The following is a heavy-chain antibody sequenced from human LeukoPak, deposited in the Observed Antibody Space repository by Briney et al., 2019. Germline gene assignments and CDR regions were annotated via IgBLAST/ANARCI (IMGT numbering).Heavy chain of an antibody. D-gene: IGHD3-10*01. Sequence: PGGFLRLSCAASGFIFTDYGMHWVRQAPGKGLEWVAVIWYDGSNKYYADSVKGRFTISRDNSKNTLYLQMNSLRAEDTAVYYCAKDRYMGGSAPDYWGQGTLVTVSS. CDR3: AKDRYMGGSAPDY. CDR2: IWYDGSNK. CDR1: GFIFTDYG. V-gene: IGHV3-33*06. J-gene: IGHJ4*02.